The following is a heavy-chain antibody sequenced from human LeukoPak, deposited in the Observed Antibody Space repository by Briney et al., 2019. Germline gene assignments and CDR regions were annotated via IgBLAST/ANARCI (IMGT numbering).Heavy chain of an antibody. CDR1: GYSFNNYW. D-gene: IGHD2-8*02. V-gene: IGHV5-51*01. J-gene: IGHJ3*02. CDR2: IYPDYSET. Sequence: HGESLKISCKAFGYSFNNYWIGWVRQMPGKGLEWMGIIYPDYSETTYSPSFQGQVTMSVDKSINTAYLQWNSLRASDTAMYYCARHTDGNDSDAFDIWGQGTIVAVSS. CDR3: ARHTDGNDSDAFDI.